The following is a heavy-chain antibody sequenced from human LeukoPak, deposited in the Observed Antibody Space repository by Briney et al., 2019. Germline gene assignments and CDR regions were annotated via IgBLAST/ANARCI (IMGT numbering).Heavy chain of an antibody. CDR1: GDSMTSSNHY. D-gene: IGHD2-15*01. Sequence: SETLSLTCTVSGDSMTSSNHYWVWIPSPPGKGLEWIGSIYYGGSTYYNPSLKSRVTISQDTSKNQFSLKVNTVTAADTAVYHCARRSHCTGDSCYPVWGQGTTVTVSS. J-gene: IGHJ6*02. CDR2: IYYGGST. V-gene: IGHV4-39*01. CDR3: ARRSHCTGDSCYPV.